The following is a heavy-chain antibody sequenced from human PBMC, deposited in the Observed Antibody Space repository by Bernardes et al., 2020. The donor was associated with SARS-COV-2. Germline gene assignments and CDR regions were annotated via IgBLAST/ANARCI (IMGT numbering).Heavy chain of an antibody. CDR1: GFTFDDYT. J-gene: IGHJ4*02. Sequence: GSLRLSCAASGFTFDDYTMHWVRQAPGKSLEWVSLISWDGSSTSYADSVKGRFTISRDNSENSLYLQMNSLRTEDTALYYCAKDRGSSGSYWGFDYWGQGTLVTVSS. V-gene: IGHV3-43*01. CDR3: AKDRGSSGSYWGFDY. D-gene: IGHD1-26*01. CDR2: ISWDGSST.